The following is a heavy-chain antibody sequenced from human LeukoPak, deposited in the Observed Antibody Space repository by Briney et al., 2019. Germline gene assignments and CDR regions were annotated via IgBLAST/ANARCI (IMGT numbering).Heavy chain of an antibody. D-gene: IGHD2-21*02. Sequence: PGGSLRLSCAASGFTFSSYAVTWVRQAPGKGLEWVSTIGASGGGTFYADSVKGRFTISRDNSKNMLYLQMNSLRADDTAVYYCAKRQVTIVGQNYFDYWGQGTLVTVSS. V-gene: IGHV3-23*01. J-gene: IGHJ4*02. CDR1: GFTFSSYA. CDR2: IGASGGGT. CDR3: AKRQVTIVGQNYFDY.